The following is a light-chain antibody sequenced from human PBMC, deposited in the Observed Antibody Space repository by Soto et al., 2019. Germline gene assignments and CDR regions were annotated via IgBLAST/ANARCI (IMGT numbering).Light chain of an antibody. CDR1: QTIRSW. V-gene: IGKV1-5*03. Sequence: DIQMTQSPSTLSGSVGDRVTITCRASQTIRSWLAWYQQKPGKAPKLLIYKASTLKSGVPSRFSGSGSGTEFTLTINSLQSEDFAVYYCQQYNTWPRTFGQGTKVDIK. CDR3: QQYNTWPRT. CDR2: KAS. J-gene: IGKJ1*01.